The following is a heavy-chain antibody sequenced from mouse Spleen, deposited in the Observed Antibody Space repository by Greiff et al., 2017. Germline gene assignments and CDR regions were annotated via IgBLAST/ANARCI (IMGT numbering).Heavy chain of an antibody. J-gene: IGHJ3*01. CDR2: IWSGGST. CDR1: GFSLTSYG. Sequence: QVQLKESGPGLVQPPQSLSITCTVSGFSLTSYGVHWVRQSPGKGLEWLGVIWSGGSTDYNAAFISRLSISKDNSKSQVFFKMNSLQADDTAIYYCASQLAWFAYWGQGTLVTVSA. D-gene: IGHD4-1*02. V-gene: IGHV2-2*01. CDR3: ASQLAWFAY.